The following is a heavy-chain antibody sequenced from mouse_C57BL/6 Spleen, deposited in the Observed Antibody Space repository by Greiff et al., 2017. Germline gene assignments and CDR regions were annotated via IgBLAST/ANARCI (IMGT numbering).Heavy chain of an antibody. CDR2: IDPENGDT. D-gene: IGHD2-5*01. CDR1: GFNINDDY. V-gene: IGHV14-4*01. Sequence: VQLQQSGAELVRPGASVTLSCTASGFNINDDYMHWVKQRPEQGLEWIGWIDPENGDTEYASKSQGKATITADTSSNTAYLQLSSLTYEDTAVYYCTTLADYSNYDYAMDYWGQGTSVTVSA. J-gene: IGHJ4*01. CDR3: TTLADYSNYDYAMDY.